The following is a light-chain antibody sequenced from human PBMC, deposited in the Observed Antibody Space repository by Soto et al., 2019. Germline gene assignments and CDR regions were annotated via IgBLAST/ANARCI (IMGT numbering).Light chain of an antibody. Sequence: DVVMTQSPLSLPVTLVQPAAISCRSNQSLVHSDGIAYFSWFQQRPGRSPRRLIYKVSNRDSGVPARFSGSGSGTDFALKISRVEAEDVGVYSCMQGTHWPITFGQGTRLEIK. CDR1: QSLVHSDGIAY. V-gene: IGKV2-30*02. CDR3: MQGTHWPIT. J-gene: IGKJ5*01. CDR2: KVS.